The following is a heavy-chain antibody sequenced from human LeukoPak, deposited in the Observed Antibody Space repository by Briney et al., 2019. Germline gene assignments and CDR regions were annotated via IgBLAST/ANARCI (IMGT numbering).Heavy chain of an antibody. V-gene: IGHV1-69*02. Sequence: PVKVSCKASGGTFSSYTISWVRQAPGQGLEWMGRIIPILGIANYAQKFQGRVTITADKSTSTAYMELSSLRSEDTAVYYCARGFPIVFRTSINDAFDIWGQGTMVTVSS. D-gene: IGHD3-22*01. CDR1: GGTFSSYT. CDR3: ARGFPIVFRTSINDAFDI. CDR2: IIPILGIA. J-gene: IGHJ3*02.